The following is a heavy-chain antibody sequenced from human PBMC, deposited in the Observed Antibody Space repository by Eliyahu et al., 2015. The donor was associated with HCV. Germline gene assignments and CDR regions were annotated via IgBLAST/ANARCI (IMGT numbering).Heavy chain of an antibody. D-gene: IGHD3-10*01. J-gene: IGHJ4*02. Sequence: QVQLVQSGAEVKKPGSSVKVSCKASGGTFTFYSISWVRQAPGQGLEWMXRIIPIVGVTNYAQKLQGRVTITADKSTNTTYMELSSLTSEDTAIYYCASLTLNYDSSYYSPRPDQADDWGPGTLVTVSS. CDR3: ASLTLNYDSSYYSPRPDQADD. CDR1: GGTFTFYS. V-gene: IGHV1-69*02. CDR2: IIPIVGVT.